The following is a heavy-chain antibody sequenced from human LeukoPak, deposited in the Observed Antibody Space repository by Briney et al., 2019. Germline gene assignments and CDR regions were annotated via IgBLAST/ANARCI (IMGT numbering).Heavy chain of an antibody. CDR3: TRAVAGHPD. CDR1: GVAFSNYY. CDR2: INHSGYT. J-gene: IGHJ4*02. Sequence: SETLPLTCAVSGVAFSNYYWSWVRQSPRQGLEWIGEINHSGYTNYNPSLKSRVTMSIDTSKNQFSLLLTSVTAADAGVYYCTRAVAGHPDWGQGTLVTVSS. V-gene: IGHV4-34*01. D-gene: IGHD6-19*01.